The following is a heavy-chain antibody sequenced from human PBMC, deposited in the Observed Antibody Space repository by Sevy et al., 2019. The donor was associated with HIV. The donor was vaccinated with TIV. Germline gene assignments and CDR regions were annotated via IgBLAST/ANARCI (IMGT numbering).Heavy chain of an antibody. Sequence: ASVKVSCKASGYTFTSYGISWVRQAPGQGLEWMGWISAYNGNTNYAQKLRGRVTMTTDTSTSTAYMELRSLRSDDTAVYYCARGDIVVVPAATPYYYGMDVWGQGTTVTVSS. V-gene: IGHV1-18*01. J-gene: IGHJ6*02. D-gene: IGHD2-2*01. CDR2: ISAYNGNT. CDR3: ARGDIVVVPAATPYYYGMDV. CDR1: GYTFTSYG.